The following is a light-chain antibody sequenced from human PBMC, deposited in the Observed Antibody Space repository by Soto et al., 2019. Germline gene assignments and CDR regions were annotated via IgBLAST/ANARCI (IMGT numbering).Light chain of an antibody. CDR2: EVT. V-gene: IGLV2-8*01. J-gene: IGLJ3*02. CDR3: SSYVASNNFYVV. CDR1: SSDVGGYNY. Sequence: QSALTQPPSASGSPGQSVTISCTGTSSDVGGYNYVSWYQQYPGRAPKLMIYEVTKQPSGVPDRFSGSKSGNTASLTVSGLLAEDEADYYCSSYVASNNFYVVFGGGTKLTVL.